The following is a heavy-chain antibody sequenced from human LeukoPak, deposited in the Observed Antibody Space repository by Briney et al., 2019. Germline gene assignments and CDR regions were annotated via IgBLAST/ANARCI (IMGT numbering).Heavy chain of an antibody. CDR1: GGSISSGSYY. Sequence: SETLSLTCTVSGGSISSGSYYWSWIRQPAGKGLEWIGRIYTSGSTNYNPSLKSRVTISVDTSKNQFSLKLSSVTAADTAVYYCARDEPRDITFGGVIVDDYWGQGTLVTVSS. J-gene: IGHJ4*02. CDR3: ARDEPRDITFGGVIVDDY. D-gene: IGHD3-16*02. V-gene: IGHV4-61*02. CDR2: IYTSGST.